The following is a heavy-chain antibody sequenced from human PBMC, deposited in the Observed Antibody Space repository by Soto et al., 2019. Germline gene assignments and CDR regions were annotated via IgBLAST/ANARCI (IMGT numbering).Heavy chain of an antibody. CDR2: ISGYNGNT. V-gene: IGHV1-18*04. CDR1: GYTFTSYA. J-gene: IGHJ4*02. CDR3: AGDQGELELLDH. D-gene: IGHD1-7*01. Sequence: ASVKVSCKASGYTFTSYAITWVRQAPGQGLEWMGWISGYNGNTKYAQKLQGRVTMTPDTSTSTAYMEMRSLRSDDTAVYYCAGDQGELELLDHWGRGTLVTVSS.